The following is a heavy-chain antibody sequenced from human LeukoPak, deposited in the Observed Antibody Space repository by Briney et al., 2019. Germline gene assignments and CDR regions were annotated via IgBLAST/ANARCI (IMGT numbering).Heavy chain of an antibody. V-gene: IGHV1-2*02. CDR3: ARPLLWWPQVGYFDY. D-gene: IGHD2-8*02. CDR2: INPNSGGT. CDR1: GYTFTGYY. J-gene: IGHJ4*02. Sequence: ASVKVSCKASGYTFTGYYMHWVRQAPGQWLEWMGWINPNSGGTNYAQKFQGRVTMTRDTSISTAYMELSRLRSDDTAVYYCARPLLWWPQVGYFDYWGQGTLVTVSS.